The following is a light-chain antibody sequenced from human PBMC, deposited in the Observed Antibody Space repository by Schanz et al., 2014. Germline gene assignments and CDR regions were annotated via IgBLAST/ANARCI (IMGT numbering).Light chain of an antibody. V-gene: IGLV2-8*01. CDR2: EVT. J-gene: IGLJ2*01. Sequence: QSVLTQPPSASGSPGQSVTISCTGTSSDIGGYNYVSWYQQHPGEAPKLMLYEVTKRPSGVPDRFSGSKSGNTASLTVSGLQAEDEADYYCSSYAGSNNPVVFGGGTKLTVL. CDR1: SSDIGGYNY. CDR3: SSYAGSNNPVV.